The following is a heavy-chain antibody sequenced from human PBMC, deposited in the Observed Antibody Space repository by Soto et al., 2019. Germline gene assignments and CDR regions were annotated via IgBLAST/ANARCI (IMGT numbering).Heavy chain of an antibody. CDR1: GFTFSRYA. CDR2: ISGSGGST. Sequence: EVQLLESGGGLVQPGGSLRLSCAASGFTFSRYAMSWVRQAPGKGLEWVSAISGSGGSTYYADSVKGRFTISRDNSKNTLYLQMNSLRAEDTAVYYCAKDQLGAVSTLYYFDYWGQGTLVTVSS. D-gene: IGHD1-1*01. V-gene: IGHV3-23*01. J-gene: IGHJ4*02. CDR3: AKDQLGAVSTLYYFDY.